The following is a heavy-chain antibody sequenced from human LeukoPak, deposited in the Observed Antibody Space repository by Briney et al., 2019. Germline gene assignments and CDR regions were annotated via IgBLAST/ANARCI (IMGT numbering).Heavy chain of an antibody. J-gene: IGHJ4*02. V-gene: IGHV1-18*01. CDR1: GYTFSSYG. CDR3: AGATGSETSYYF. CDR2: ISAYNGNT. Sequence: GASVKVSCKASGYTFSSYGISWVRQAPGQGLEWMGWISAYNGNTNYAQKLQGRVTMTTDTSTNTAYMELRSLRSDDTAVYYCAGATGSETSYYFWGQGTLVTVSS. D-gene: IGHD3-10*01.